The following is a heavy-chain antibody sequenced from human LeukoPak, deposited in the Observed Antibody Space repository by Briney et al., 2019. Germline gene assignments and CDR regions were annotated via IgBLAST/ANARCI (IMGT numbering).Heavy chain of an antibody. J-gene: IGHJ4*02. V-gene: IGHV3-7*01. Sequence: GGSLRLSCAASGFTFSDYYMSWVRQAPGKGLEWVANIKQDGSEKYYVDSVKGRFTISRDNAKNSLYLQMNSLRAEDTAVYYCARDRGYDFWSGYYYPKVLDYWGQGTLVTVSS. D-gene: IGHD3-3*01. CDR3: ARDRGYDFWSGYYYPKVLDY. CDR2: IKQDGSEK. CDR1: GFTFSDYY.